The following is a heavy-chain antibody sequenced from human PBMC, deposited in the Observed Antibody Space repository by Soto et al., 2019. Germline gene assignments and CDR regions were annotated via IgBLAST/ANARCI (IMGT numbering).Heavy chain of an antibody. CDR1: GYSFTSYW. J-gene: IGHJ6*03. CDR3: ARHRRAREYYGSLHMDV. CDR2: IYPGDSDT. D-gene: IGHD3-10*01. V-gene: IGHV5-51*01. Sequence: EVQLVQSGAEVKKPGESLKISCKGSGYSFTSYWIGWVRQMPGKGLEWMGIIYPGDSDTRYSPSFQGQVTISADKSIRPAYLQWSSLKASDTAMYYCARHRRAREYYGSLHMDVWGKGTTVTVSS.